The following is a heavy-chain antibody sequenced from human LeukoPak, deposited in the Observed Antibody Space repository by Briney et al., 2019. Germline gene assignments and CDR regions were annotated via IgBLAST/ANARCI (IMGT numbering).Heavy chain of an antibody. CDR1: GFTYSSYS. Sequence: GGSLRLSCAASGFTYSSYSMNWVRQAPGKGLEWVSYISSTSTTIYYADSVKGRFTISRDNAKNSLYLQMNSLRAEDTAVYYCARDRGWTSNNGMDVWGQGTTVTVSS. CDR2: ISSTSTTI. D-gene: IGHD3/OR15-3a*01. CDR3: ARDRGWTSNNGMDV. J-gene: IGHJ6*02. V-gene: IGHV3-48*01.